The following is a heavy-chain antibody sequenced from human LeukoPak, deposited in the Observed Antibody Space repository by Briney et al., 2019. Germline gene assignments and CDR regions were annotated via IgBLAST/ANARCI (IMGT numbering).Heavy chain of an antibody. D-gene: IGHD3-16*01. J-gene: IGHJ3*02. CDR2: IYYSGST. Sequence: PSETLSLTCTVSGGSISIYYWSWIRQPPGKGLEWIGYIYYSGSTNYNPSLKSRATISVDTSKNQFSLKLSSVTAADTAVYYCARADDYVRAFDIWGQGTMVTVSS. CDR1: GGSISIYY. V-gene: IGHV4-59*08. CDR3: ARADDYVRAFDI.